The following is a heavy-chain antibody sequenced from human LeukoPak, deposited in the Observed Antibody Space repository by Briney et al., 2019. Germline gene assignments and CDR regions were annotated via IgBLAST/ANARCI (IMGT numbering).Heavy chain of an antibody. D-gene: IGHD2-2*01. CDR2: ITSSGSFI. J-gene: IGHJ6*03. CDR1: GFTFSDFG. Sequence: PGGSLRLSCAASGFTFSDFGMNWVRQTPGKGLERVSSITSSGSFINYADSVKGRFTISRDNAKNSLYLQMNSLRAEDTAVYYCVRGLGYCSSTRCSPGYYMDVWGKGTTVTVSS. CDR3: VRGLGYCSSTRCSPGYYMDV. V-gene: IGHV3-21*01.